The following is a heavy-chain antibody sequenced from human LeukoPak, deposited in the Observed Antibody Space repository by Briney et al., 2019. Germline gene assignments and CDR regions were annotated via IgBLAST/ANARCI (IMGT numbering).Heavy chain of an antibody. Sequence: ASVKVSCKASGYTFTSYGISWVRQAPRQGLEWMGWISAYNGNTNYAQKLQGRVTMTTDTSTSTAYMELRSLRSDDTAVYYCARCLSDWREYYYYGMDVWGQGTTVTVSS. J-gene: IGHJ6*02. CDR1: GYTFTSYG. CDR2: ISAYNGNT. V-gene: IGHV1-18*01. CDR3: ARCLSDWREYYYYGMDV. D-gene: IGHD2-21*01.